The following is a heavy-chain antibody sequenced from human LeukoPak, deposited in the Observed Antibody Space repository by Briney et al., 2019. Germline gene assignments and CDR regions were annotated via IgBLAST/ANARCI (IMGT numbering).Heavy chain of an antibody. V-gene: IGHV3-23*01. CDR2: ISGSGGST. D-gene: IGHD6-13*01. CDR1: GFTFSIYA. CDR3: AKDRAAGSYYYYYYYMDV. Sequence: PGGSLRLSCAASGFTFSIYAMNWVRQSPGKGLEWVSSISGSGGSTYFADSVTGRFTISRDNSKNTLYLQMNSLRAEDTAVYYCAKDRAAGSYYYYYYYMDVWGKGTTVTISS. J-gene: IGHJ6*03.